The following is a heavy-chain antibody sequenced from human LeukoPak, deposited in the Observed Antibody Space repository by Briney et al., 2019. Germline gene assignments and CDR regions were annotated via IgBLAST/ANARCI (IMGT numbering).Heavy chain of an antibody. Sequence: SETLSLTCTVSGGSTSSDYWSWIRQSPGKGLEWVGYVYNSGDTGKNPSLRSRVTILLDTSRNQCSLKLTSVSAADTAVYYCARDTAMATNWGQGTLVTVSS. J-gene: IGHJ4*02. CDR3: ARDTAMATN. CDR1: GGSTSSDY. V-gene: IGHV4-4*08. CDR2: VYNSGDT. D-gene: IGHD5-18*01.